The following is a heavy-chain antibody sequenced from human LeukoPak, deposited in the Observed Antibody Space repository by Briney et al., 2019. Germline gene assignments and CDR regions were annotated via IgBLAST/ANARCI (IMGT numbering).Heavy chain of an antibody. D-gene: IGHD3-22*01. Sequence: GGSLRLSCAASGFTFNRYGMNWVRQAPGKGLEWISYISGSSTTIWYADSVKGRFTISRDSAKNSLSLQMNSLRAEDTAVYYCASEGHGYYYFDYLGQGTLVTVSS. CDR3: ASEGHGYYYFDY. J-gene: IGHJ4*02. CDR1: GFTFNRYG. CDR2: ISGSSTTI. V-gene: IGHV3-48*01.